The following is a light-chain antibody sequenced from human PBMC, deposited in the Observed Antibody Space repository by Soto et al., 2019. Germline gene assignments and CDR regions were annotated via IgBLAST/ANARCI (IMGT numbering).Light chain of an antibody. CDR3: QQYDTYWT. V-gene: IGKV1-5*03. CDR2: KAS. CDR1: QSISSW. J-gene: IGKJ1*01. Sequence: IQMTQSPSTLSAFVGDRVTITCRASQSISSWLAWYQQKPGKAPKLLIYKASSLESGVPSRFSGSGSGTEFTLTISSLQPDDFATYYCQQYDTYWTFGQRTKVDIK.